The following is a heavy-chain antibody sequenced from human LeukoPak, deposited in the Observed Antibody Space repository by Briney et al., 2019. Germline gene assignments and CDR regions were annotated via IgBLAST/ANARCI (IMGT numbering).Heavy chain of an antibody. J-gene: IGHJ6*02. Sequence: GGSLRLSGAASGFTLSSYGMPWFGQAPAKGRGGVAVIWYDGSNKYYADSVKGRFTISRDNSKNTLYLQMNSLRAEDTAVYYCARVEGSYYYYGMDVWGQGTTVTVSS. CDR3: ARVEGSYYYYGMDV. CDR2: IWYDGSNK. CDR1: GFTLSSYG. V-gene: IGHV3-33*01.